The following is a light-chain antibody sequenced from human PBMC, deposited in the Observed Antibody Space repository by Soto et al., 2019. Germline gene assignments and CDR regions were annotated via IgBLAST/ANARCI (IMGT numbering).Light chain of an antibody. V-gene: IGKV3-20*01. CDR1: QSVTSSY. CDR3: QQYGSSYT. Sequence: EIVLTQSPDTLSLSAGERATLSCRSSQSVTSSYFAWHQQKPGQGPRLLIYGASSRATGIPVRFSGSGSGTDFTLTISRLEPEDSAVYYCQQYGSSYTFGQGTKLEIK. J-gene: IGKJ2*01. CDR2: GAS.